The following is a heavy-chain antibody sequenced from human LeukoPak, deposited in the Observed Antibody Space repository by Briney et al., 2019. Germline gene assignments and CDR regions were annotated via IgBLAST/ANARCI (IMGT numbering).Heavy chain of an antibody. CDR1: GDTFSSYA. Sequence: SVKVSCKASGDTFSSYAISWVRQAPGQGLEWMGGIIPIFGTANYAQKFQGRVTITADESTSTAYMELSSLRSEDTAVYYCARVSDSSGYYSYYFDYWGQGTLVTVSS. CDR2: IIPIFGTA. D-gene: IGHD3-22*01. V-gene: IGHV1-69*13. CDR3: ARVSDSSGYYSYYFDY. J-gene: IGHJ4*02.